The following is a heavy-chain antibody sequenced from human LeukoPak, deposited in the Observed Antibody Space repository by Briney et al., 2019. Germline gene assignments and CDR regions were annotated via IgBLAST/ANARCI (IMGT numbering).Heavy chain of an antibody. CDR3: ARDRRSYYDSSGYYSDYYYYGMDV. Sequence: QPGGSLRLSCAASGFTFSSYAMDWVGQAPGKGLEWVALMSYDGSNKYYADSVKGRFTISRDNSKNTLYLQMNSLRAEDTAVYYCARDRRSYYDSSGYYSDYYYYGMDVWGQGTTVTVSS. V-gene: IGHV3-30-3*01. CDR1: GFTFSSYA. J-gene: IGHJ6*02. D-gene: IGHD3-22*01. CDR2: MSYDGSNK.